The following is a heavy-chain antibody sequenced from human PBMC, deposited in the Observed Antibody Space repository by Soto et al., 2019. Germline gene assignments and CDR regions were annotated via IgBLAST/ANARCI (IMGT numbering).Heavy chain of an antibody. Sequence: PGGSLRLSRAASGFTFSNAWMSWVRQAPGKGLEWVGRIKRKTDGGTTDYAAPVKGRFTISRDDSKNTLYLQMNSLKTEDTAVYYCTTGLSSGYYSFDYWGQGTLVTVSS. CDR3: TTGLSSGYYSFDY. CDR2: IKRKTDGGTT. J-gene: IGHJ4*02. CDR1: GFTFSNAW. V-gene: IGHV3-15*01. D-gene: IGHD3-22*01.